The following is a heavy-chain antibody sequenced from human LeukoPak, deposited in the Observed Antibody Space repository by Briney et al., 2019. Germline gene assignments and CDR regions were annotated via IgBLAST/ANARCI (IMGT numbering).Heavy chain of an antibody. V-gene: IGHV4-38-2*02. CDR2: IYHRGST. CDR1: GYSISSGYY. CDR3: ARFSYDFWSGYLYYFDY. D-gene: IGHD3-3*01. J-gene: IGHJ4*02. Sequence: SETLSLTCTVSGYSISSGYYWGWIRQPPGKGLEWIGSIYHRGSTYYNPSLKSRVTISVDTSKNQFSLKLSSVTAADTAVYYCARFSYDFWSGYLYYFDYWGQGTLVTVSS.